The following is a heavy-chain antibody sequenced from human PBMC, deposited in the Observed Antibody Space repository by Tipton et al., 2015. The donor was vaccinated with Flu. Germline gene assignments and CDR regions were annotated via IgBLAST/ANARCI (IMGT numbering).Heavy chain of an antibody. CDR3: ARGQLVRWGGLVEEDH. Sequence: TLSLTCTVSGASISGHCCSWFRQPPGKGLEWVGLVCQTGRREDNPFLKGRVTMSVDTSNNQFSLKLYSVTAADTAVYYCARGQLVRWGGLVEEDHWGPGTLVTVSS. V-gene: IGHV4-59*08. CDR2: VCQTGRR. J-gene: IGHJ4*02. D-gene: IGHD6-13*01. CDR1: GASISGHC.